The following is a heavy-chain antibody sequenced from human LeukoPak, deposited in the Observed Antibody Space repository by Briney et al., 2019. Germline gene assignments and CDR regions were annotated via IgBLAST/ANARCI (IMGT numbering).Heavy chain of an antibody. CDR2: ISYDGSNK. D-gene: IGHD3-3*01. Sequence: GGSLRLSCAASGFTFSSYAMHWVRQAPGKGLEWVAVISYDGSNKYYADSVKGRFTISRDNSKNTLYLQMNSLRAEDTAVYYCATHSGDVLRFLERFDYWGQGTLVTVSS. CDR3: ATHSGDVLRFLERFDY. CDR1: GFTFSSYA. V-gene: IGHV3-30-3*01. J-gene: IGHJ4*02.